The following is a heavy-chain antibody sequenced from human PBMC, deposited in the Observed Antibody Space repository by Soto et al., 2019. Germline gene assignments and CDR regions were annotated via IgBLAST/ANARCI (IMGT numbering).Heavy chain of an antibody. D-gene: IGHD3-10*01. CDR3: FGGQYYFDY. J-gene: IGHJ4*02. Sequence: QVQLVESGGGVVQPGRSLRLSCAASGFPFTSYGMHWVREGPDKGLEWVAIISYDGSDKYYADSVKGRFTISRDNSKKTLYLQMYCLRPEDTALYYCFGGQYYFDYRGQGTLVIVSS. CDR1: GFPFTSYG. CDR2: ISYDGSDK. V-gene: IGHV3-30*03.